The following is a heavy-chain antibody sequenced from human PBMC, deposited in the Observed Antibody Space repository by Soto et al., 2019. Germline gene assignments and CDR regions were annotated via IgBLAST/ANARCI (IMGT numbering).Heavy chain of an antibody. Sequence: QVQLVESGGGVVQPGRSLRLSCAASGFTFSSYGMHWVRQAPGKGLEWVAVISYDGSNKYYADSVKGRFTISRDNSKNTLYLKMNSMRAEDTAVYYCAKDSLCSSGWCEESYYYGMEVWGQGTTVTVSS. D-gene: IGHD6-19*01. CDR2: ISYDGSNK. J-gene: IGHJ6*02. CDR3: AKDSLCSSGWCEESYYYGMEV. CDR1: GFTFSSYG. V-gene: IGHV3-30*18.